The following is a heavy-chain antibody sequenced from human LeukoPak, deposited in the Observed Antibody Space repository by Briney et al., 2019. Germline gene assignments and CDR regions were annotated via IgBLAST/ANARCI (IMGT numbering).Heavy chain of an antibody. CDR2: IYYSGNT. CDR1: GGSISSDY. J-gene: IGHJ4*02. D-gene: IGHD3-10*01. V-gene: IGHV4-59*08. Sequence: SETLSLTCTVSGGSISSDYWSWIRQPPVKGLEWVGCIYYSGNTNYNPSLKGRVTISIDTSKNQFSLKLTSVTAADTAVYYCARHQLRGFLDDYWGQGTLVTVSS. CDR3: ARHQLRGFLDDY.